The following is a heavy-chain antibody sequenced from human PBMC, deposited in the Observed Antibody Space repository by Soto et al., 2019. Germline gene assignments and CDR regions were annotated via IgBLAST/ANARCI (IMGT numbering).Heavy chain of an antibody. V-gene: IGHV1-69*12. J-gene: IGHJ6*02. Sequence: QVQLVQSGAEVKKPGSSVKVSCKASGGTFSSYAISWVRQAPGQGLEWMGGIIPIFGTANYAQKFQGRVTITADESTSTAYMELSSLRSEDTAVYYCARDGRVEMATISSYGMDVWGQGTTVTVSS. D-gene: IGHD5-12*01. CDR2: IIPIFGTA. CDR1: GGTFSSYA. CDR3: ARDGRVEMATISSYGMDV.